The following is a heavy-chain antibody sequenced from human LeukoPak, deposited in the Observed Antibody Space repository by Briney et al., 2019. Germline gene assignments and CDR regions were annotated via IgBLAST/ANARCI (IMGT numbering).Heavy chain of an antibody. J-gene: IGHJ5*02. D-gene: IGHD6-13*01. V-gene: IGHV4-30-4*01. CDR2: IYYSGST. CDR1: GGSISSGDYY. CDR3: ASYYSSSWYDWFDP. Sequence: SQTLSLTCTVSGGSISSGDYYWSWIRQPPGKGLEWIGYIYYSGSTYHNPSLKSRVTISVDTSKNQFSLKLSSVTAADTAVYYCASYYSSSWYDWFDPWGQGTLVTVSS.